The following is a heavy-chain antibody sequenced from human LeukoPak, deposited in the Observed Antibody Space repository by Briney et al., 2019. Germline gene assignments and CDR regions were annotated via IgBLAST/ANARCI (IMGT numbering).Heavy chain of an antibody. D-gene: IGHD3-10*01. CDR2: IGNTET. CDR3: AKDAIRGNGIYDAFDI. J-gene: IGHJ3*02. CDR1: GFTFDTYA. V-gene: IGHV3-23*01. Sequence: GGSLRLSCAASGFTFDTYAMSWVRQAPGKGLEWVSTIGNTETYYADSVKGRFTISRDNRQNTVYLQMISLRAEDTAVYFCAKDAIRGNGIYDAFDIWGQGTRVTVSS.